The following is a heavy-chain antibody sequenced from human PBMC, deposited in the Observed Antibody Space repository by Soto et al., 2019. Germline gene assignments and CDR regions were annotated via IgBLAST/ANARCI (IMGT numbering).Heavy chain of an antibody. J-gene: IGHJ4*02. CDR1: GFTFSNYN. V-gene: IGHV3-48*02. CDR3: ARVLDGVSRVDY. Sequence: EVQLVESGGGLVQPGGSLRLSCAASGFTFSNYNMNWVRQAPGKGLEWLSYITSSSTTIFYADSVKGRFTISRDNAKNSLYLQMNILRNEDTAVYYSARVLDGVSRVDYWGQGTLVTVSS. D-gene: IGHD3-3*02. CDR2: ITSSSTTI.